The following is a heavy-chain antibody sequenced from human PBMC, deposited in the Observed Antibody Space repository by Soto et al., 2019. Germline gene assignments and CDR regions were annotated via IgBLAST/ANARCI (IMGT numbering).Heavy chain of an antibody. CDR3: AREDDGGDSLDV. Sequence: SETLSLTCAVSAVSISSGCYSWSWIRQPPGKGMEWIGYIYHSGSTLYNPSLKSRVTISVDTSKNQFSLHLTPVTAADTAVYFCAREDDGGDSLDVWGQGTTVTVSS. D-gene: IGHD2-21*02. CDR2: IYHSGST. J-gene: IGHJ6*02. CDR1: AVSISSGCYS. V-gene: IGHV4-30-2*05.